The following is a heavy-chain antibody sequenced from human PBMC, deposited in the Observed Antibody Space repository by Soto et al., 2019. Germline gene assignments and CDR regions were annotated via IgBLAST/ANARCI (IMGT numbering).Heavy chain of an antibody. CDR1: GFTFSSYG. V-gene: IGHV3-33*01. CDR3: ARGWRYYDFWSGYYTGPMDYYYYGMDV. J-gene: IGHJ6*02. CDR2: IWYDGSNK. D-gene: IGHD3-3*01. Sequence: GGSLRLSCAASGFTFSSYGMHWVRQAPGKGLEWVAVIWYDGSNKYYADSVKGRFTISRDNSKNTLYLQMNSLRAEDTAVYYCARGWRYYDFWSGYYTGPMDYYYYGMDVWGQGTTVTVSS.